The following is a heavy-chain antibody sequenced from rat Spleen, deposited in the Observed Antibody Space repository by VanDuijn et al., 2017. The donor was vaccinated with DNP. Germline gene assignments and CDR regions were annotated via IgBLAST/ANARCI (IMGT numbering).Heavy chain of an antibody. Sequence: QVQLKESGPGLVQPSQTLSLTCTVSGFSLTRYGVSWVRQPPGKGLQWIAAISAGGTTYYNPPPTTRLSISRDTSKSQVFLKMTSLQTEDTAFYFCTRDVPNYLDYWGQGVMVTVSS. CDR3: TRDVPNYLDY. CDR2: ISAGGTT. CDR1: GFSLTRYG. J-gene: IGHJ2*01. V-gene: IGHV2S12*01.